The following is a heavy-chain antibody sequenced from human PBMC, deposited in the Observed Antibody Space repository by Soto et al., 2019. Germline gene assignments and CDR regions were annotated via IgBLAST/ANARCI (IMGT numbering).Heavy chain of an antibody. D-gene: IGHD3-16*01. CDR2: IYWDDAK. Sequence: QITLKESGPTLVKPTQTLTLTCTFSGFSLSTSGVGVGWIRQPPGKALEWLALIYWDDAKHYSPSLKSRLTITKDTSKNQVVLTMTNMDAVDTATYYCAHKGGGDRILDYWGQGTLVTVSS. CDR1: GFSLSTSGVG. V-gene: IGHV2-5*02. J-gene: IGHJ4*02. CDR3: AHKGGGDRILDY.